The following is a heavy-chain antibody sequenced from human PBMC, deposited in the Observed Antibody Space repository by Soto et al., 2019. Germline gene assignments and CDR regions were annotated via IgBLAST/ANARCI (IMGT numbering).Heavy chain of an antibody. V-gene: IGHV1-69*12. D-gene: IGHD2-15*01. CDR1: GGTFSSYA. CDR3: ARVVVVVAASVPWFDP. CDR2: IIPIFGTA. J-gene: IGHJ5*02. Sequence: QVQLVQSGAEVKKSGSSVKVSCKASGGTFSSYAISWVRQAPGQGLEWMGGIIPIFGTANYAQKFQGRVTITADESTSTAYMELSSLRSEDTAVYYCARVVVVVAASVPWFDPWGQGTLVTVSS.